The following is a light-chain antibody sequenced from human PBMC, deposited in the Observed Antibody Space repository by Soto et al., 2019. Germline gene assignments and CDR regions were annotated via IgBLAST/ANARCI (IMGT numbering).Light chain of an antibody. CDR3: QRYGSSPYT. J-gene: IGKJ2*01. Sequence: EIVLTQSPGTLSLSPGERATLSCRASQSVSSSYLAWYQQKPGQAPRLLIYDASSRATGIPDRFSGSGSGIDFTLTISRLEPEDFAVYFCQRYGSSPYTCGQGTRLGIK. CDR1: QSVSSSY. CDR2: DAS. V-gene: IGKV3-20*01.